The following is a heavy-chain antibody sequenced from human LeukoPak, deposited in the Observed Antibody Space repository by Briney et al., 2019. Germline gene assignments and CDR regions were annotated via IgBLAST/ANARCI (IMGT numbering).Heavy chain of an antibody. CDR1: GFTVSSNY. J-gene: IGHJ6*02. CDR3: ARERLLDYYGMDV. Sequence: PGGSLRLSFAASGFTVSSNYMSWVRQAPGKGLAWVSVIYSGGSTYCADSVKGRFTISRHNSKNTLYLQMNSLRAEDTAVYYCARERLLDYYGMDVWGQGTTVTVSS. CDR2: IYSGGST. V-gene: IGHV3-53*04.